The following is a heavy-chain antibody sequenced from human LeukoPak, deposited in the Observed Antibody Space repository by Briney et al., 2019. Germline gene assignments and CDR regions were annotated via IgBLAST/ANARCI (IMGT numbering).Heavy chain of an antibody. Sequence: SVKVFCKASGGTFSSYAISWVRQAPGQGLEWMGGIIPIFGTANYAQKFQGRVTITADKSTSTAYMELSSLRSEDTAVYYCARVGNYDILTGYYTFDYWGQGTLVTVSS. CDR3: ARVGNYDILTGYYTFDY. V-gene: IGHV1-69*06. J-gene: IGHJ4*02. CDR1: GGTFSSYA. CDR2: IIPIFGTA. D-gene: IGHD3-9*01.